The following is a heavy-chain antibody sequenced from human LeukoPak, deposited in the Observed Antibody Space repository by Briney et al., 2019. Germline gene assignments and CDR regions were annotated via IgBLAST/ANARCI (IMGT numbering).Heavy chain of an antibody. CDR2: IKEDESEK. Sequence: GGSLRLSCAASEFTFSSCWLSWVRQAPGKGLEWVANIKEDESEKYYVDSVKGRFTISRDNAKNSLYLQMNSLTAEDTAVYYCARESFAARWDWGQGTLVTVSS. CDR1: EFTFSSCW. D-gene: IGHD6-6*01. CDR3: ARESFAARWD. J-gene: IGHJ4*02. V-gene: IGHV3-7*01.